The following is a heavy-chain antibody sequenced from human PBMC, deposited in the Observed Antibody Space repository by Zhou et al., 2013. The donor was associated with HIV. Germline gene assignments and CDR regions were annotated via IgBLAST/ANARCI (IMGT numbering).Heavy chain of an antibody. J-gene: IGHJ4*02. CDR1: GYTFTNYG. CDR3: ARDISMLRGDSQDRFDY. V-gene: IGHV1-18*01. CDR2: ISAYNGNT. D-gene: IGHD3-10*01. Sequence: QVQLVQSGAEVKKPGASVKVSCKASGYTFTNYGISWVRQAPGQGLEWMGWISAYNGNTNYAQNLRGRVTMTTDTSTSTAYMDLRSLRSDDTAVYYCARDISMLRGDSQDRFDYWGQGTLVTVSS.